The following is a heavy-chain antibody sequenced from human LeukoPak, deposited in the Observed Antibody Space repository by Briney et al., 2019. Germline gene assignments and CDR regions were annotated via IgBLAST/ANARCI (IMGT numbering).Heavy chain of an antibody. J-gene: IGHJ4*02. Sequence: PSETLSLTCTVSGGSISSSSYYWGWIRQPPGKGLEWIGSIYYSGSTYYNPPLKSRVTMSVDTSKNQFSLKLSSVTAADTAVYYCARDLYSSSGNDYWGQGTLVTVSS. D-gene: IGHD6-6*01. CDR3: ARDLYSSSGNDY. CDR2: IYYSGST. CDR1: GGSISSSSYY. V-gene: IGHV4-39*07.